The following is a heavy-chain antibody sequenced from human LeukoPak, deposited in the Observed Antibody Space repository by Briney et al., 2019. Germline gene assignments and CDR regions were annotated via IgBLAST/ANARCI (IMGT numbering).Heavy chain of an antibody. CDR2: VFYSGRT. CDR3: ARHERCSSINCIYNWFDP. V-gene: IGHV4-39*01. CDR1: GGSIPTKNFY. J-gene: IGHJ5*02. Sequence: SETLSLTCTVSGGSIPTKNFYWGWIRQPPGKGLEWIGSVFYSGRTYYNPSLKSRVTIFVDPSKNQFSLSLRSVTAADTAVYYCARHERCSSINCIYNWFDPWGQGTLVIVSS. D-gene: IGHD2-2*01.